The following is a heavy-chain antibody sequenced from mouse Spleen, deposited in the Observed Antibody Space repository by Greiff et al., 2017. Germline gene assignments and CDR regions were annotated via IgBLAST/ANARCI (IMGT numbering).Heavy chain of an antibody. J-gene: IGHJ4*01. CDR1: GYTFTSYW. Sequence: VQLQQPGAELVKPGASVKLSCKASGYTFTSYWMHWVKQRPGQGLEWIGMIHPNRGSTNYNEKFKSKATLTVDKSSSTAYMQLSSLTTEESAGYYCAIYYDYDGAMDYWGQGTSVTVSS. D-gene: IGHD2-4*01. CDR3: AIYYDYDGAMDY. CDR2: IHPNRGST. V-gene: IGHV1-64*01.